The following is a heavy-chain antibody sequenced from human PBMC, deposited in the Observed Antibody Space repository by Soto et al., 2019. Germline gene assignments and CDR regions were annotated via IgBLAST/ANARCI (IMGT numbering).Heavy chain of an antibody. V-gene: IGHV1-18*01. D-gene: IGHD3-10*01. J-gene: IGHJ5*02. CDR3: ARSGSYYPARNWFGP. CDR1: GYTFTSYG. Sequence: QIALVQSGAEMKNPGASVKVSCKASGYTFTSYGISWVRQAPGQGLEWMGWISGFNDDTNLAQRFQGRITVTKDTSTSTAYMELRSRKSDDTAVYYCARSGSYYPARNWFGPWGQGTLVTVSS. CDR2: ISGFNDDT.